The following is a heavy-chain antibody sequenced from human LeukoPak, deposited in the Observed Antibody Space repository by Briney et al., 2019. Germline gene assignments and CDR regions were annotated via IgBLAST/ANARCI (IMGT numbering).Heavy chain of an antibody. CDR3: AKAFPYSSW. CDR2: IKQDGSEK. V-gene: IGHV3-7*01. D-gene: IGHD6-19*01. J-gene: IGHJ4*02. CDR1: GFTFSSYA. Sequence: GGSLRLSCAASGFTFSSYAMSWVRQAPGKGLEWVANIKQDGSEKYYVDSVKGRFTISRDNSKNTLYLQMNSLRAEDTAVYYCAKAFPYSSWGDQGTLVTVSS.